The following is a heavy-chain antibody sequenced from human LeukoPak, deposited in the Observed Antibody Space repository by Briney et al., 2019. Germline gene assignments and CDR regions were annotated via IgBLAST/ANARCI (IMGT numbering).Heavy chain of an antibody. V-gene: IGHV3-64D*06. D-gene: IGHD3-10*01. CDR2: ISSNGGST. CDR1: GFTFSRYA. CDR3: VKDGSGSYYTYYFDY. J-gene: IGHJ4*02. Sequence: GGSLRLSCSASGFTFSRYAMHCVRQAPGKGLEYVSAISSNGGSTYYADSVKGRFTISRDNSKNTLYLQMSSLRAEDTAVYYCVKDGSGSYYTYYFDYWGREPWSPSPQ.